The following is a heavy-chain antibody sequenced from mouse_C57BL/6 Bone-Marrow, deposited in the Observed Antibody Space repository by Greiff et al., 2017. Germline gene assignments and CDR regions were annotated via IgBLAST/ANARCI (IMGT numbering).Heavy chain of an antibody. J-gene: IGHJ2*01. CDR3: AREGEITTAYYFDY. CDR1: GYTFTSYW. D-gene: IGHD1-2*01. V-gene: IGHV1-52*01. Sequence: QVQLQQPGAELVRPGSSVKLSCKASGYTFTSYWMHWVKQRPIQGLEWIGNIDPSDSETHYNQKFKDKATLTVDKSSSTAYMQLSSLTSEDSAAYYCAREGEITTAYYFDYWGQGTTLTVSS. CDR2: IDPSDSET.